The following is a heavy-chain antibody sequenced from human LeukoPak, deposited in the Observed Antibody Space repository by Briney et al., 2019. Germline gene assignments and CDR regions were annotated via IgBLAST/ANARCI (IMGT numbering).Heavy chain of an antibody. J-gene: IGHJ3*02. CDR2: INYSGST. Sequence: SETLSLTCTVSGGSITNSYWNWIRQSPGKGLEWIGYINYSGSTNYNTSLKSRVTISVDTSKNQFSLKLSSVTAADTAVYFCARDPLSTNDFDIWGQGTMVTVSS. D-gene: IGHD1-1*01. CDR1: GGSITNSY. CDR3: ARDPLSTNDFDI. V-gene: IGHV4-59*01.